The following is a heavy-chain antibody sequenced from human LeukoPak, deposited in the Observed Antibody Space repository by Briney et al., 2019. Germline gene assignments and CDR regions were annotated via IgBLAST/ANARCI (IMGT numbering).Heavy chain of an antibody. CDR3: AKDREGRSGSYLDY. CDR2: ISWNSGSI. J-gene: IGHJ4*02. V-gene: IGHV3-9*01. CDR1: GFTFDDYA. D-gene: IGHD1-26*01. Sequence: GGSLRLSCAASGFTFDDYAMHWVRQAPGKGLEWVSGISWNSGSIGYADSVKGRFTISRDDAKNSLYLQMNCLRAEDTALYYCAKDREGRSGSYLDYWGQGTLVTVSS.